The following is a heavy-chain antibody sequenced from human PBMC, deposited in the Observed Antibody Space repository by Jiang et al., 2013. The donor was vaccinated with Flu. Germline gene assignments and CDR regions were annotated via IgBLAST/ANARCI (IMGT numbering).Heavy chain of an antibody. CDR3: ARNKGPWAIFGVVGAFDI. V-gene: IGHV1-18*01. CDR1: GYTFTSYG. Sequence: GAEVKKPGASVKVSCKASGYTFTSYGISWVRQAPGQGLEWMGWISAYNGNTNYAQKLQGRVTMTTDTSTSTAYMELRSLRSDDTAVYYCARNKGPWAIFGVVGAFDIWGQGTMVTVSS. CDR2: ISAYNGNT. D-gene: IGHD3-3*01. J-gene: IGHJ3*02.